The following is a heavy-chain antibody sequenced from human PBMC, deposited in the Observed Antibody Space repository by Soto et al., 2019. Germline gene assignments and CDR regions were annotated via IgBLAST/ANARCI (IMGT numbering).Heavy chain of an antibody. CDR2: INHSGST. D-gene: IGHD2-2*01. CDR3: ARGKYSESYCSSTSCPQVYFDY. CDR1: GGSFSGYY. V-gene: IGHV4-34*01. Sequence: SETLSLTCAVYGGSFSGYYWSWIRQPPGKGLEWIGEINHSGSTNYNPSLKSRITISVDTSKNQFSLKLSSVTAADTAVYYCARGKYSESYCSSTSCPQVYFDYWGQGTLVTVSS. J-gene: IGHJ4*02.